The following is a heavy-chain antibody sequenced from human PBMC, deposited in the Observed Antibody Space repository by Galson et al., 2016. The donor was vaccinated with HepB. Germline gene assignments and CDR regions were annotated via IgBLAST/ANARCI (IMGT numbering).Heavy chain of an antibody. CDR1: GFTLSGYN. Sequence: LRLSCAASGFTLSGYNMNWVRQAPGKGLEWVSSISSSSSYIHYADSVKGRFTISRDNANNSLYLQMSSLRAEDTALYYCARDLSWSGEPHFDYWGQGTLVTVSS. J-gene: IGHJ4*02. V-gene: IGHV3-21*01. CDR3: ARDLSWSGEPHFDY. CDR2: ISSSSSYI. D-gene: IGHD7-27*01.